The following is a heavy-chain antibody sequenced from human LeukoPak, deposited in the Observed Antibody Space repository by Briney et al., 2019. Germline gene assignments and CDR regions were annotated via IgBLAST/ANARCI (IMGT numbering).Heavy chain of an antibody. D-gene: IGHD5-18*01. Sequence: PGGSLRLSCAASGFSFSTYSMNWVRQAPGKGLEWVSYISSSGSTIYYADSVKGRFTISRDNAKNSLYLQMNSLRAEDTAVYYCARDQYSYGDYWGQGTLVTVSS. V-gene: IGHV3-48*04. CDR2: ISSSGSTI. CDR3: ARDQYSYGDY. CDR1: GFSFSTYS. J-gene: IGHJ4*02.